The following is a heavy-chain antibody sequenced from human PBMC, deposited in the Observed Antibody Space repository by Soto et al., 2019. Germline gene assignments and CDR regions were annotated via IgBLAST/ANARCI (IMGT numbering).Heavy chain of an antibody. J-gene: IGHJ4*02. V-gene: IGHV3-30-3*01. Sequence: QVQLVESGGGVVQPGRSLRLSCAASGFTFSSYAMHWVRQAPGKGLEWVAVISYDGSNKYYADSVKGRFTISRDNSKNTRYRQMNSLRAADTAVYYCARVPSSSGRAHFDYWGQGTLVTVSS. CDR2: ISYDGSNK. CDR1: GFTFSSYA. CDR3: ARVPSSSGRAHFDY. D-gene: IGHD2-15*01.